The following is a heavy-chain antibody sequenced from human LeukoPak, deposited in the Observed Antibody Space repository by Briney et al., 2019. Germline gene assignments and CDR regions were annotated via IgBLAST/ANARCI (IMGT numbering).Heavy chain of an antibody. D-gene: IGHD3-10*01. V-gene: IGHV4-61*02. CDR2: IYHSGST. CDR3: ARSFQVRRALRSKGSWFDP. J-gene: IGHJ5*02. Sequence: PSETLSLTCTVSGGSISSGIYYWSWIRQPAGKGLEWIGRIYHSGSTYYNPSLKSRVTISVDTSKNQFSLKLSSVTAADTAVYYRARSFQVRRALRSKGSWFDPWGQGTLVTVSS. CDR1: GGSISSGIYY.